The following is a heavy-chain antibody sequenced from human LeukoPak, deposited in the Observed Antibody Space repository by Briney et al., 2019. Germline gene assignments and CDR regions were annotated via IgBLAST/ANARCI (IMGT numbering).Heavy chain of an antibody. J-gene: IGHJ4*02. D-gene: IGHD6-19*01. CDR1: GFSFNNYG. V-gene: IGHV3-7*03. CDR2: IKQDGSEK. CDR3: ARDSYSSGWYMANTD. Sequence: GRSLRLSCAASGFSFNNYGMHWVRQAPGRGLEWVANIKQDGSEKYYVDSVKGRFTISRDNAKNSLYLQMNSLRAEDTAVYYCARDSYSSGWYMANTDWGQGTLVTVSS.